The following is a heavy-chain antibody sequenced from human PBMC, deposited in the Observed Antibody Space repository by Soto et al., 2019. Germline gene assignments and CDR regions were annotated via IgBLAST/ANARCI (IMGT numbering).Heavy chain of an antibody. V-gene: IGHV3-23*01. CDR2: ISGSGGST. J-gene: IGHJ6*02. Sequence: LRLSCAASGFTFSSYAMSWVRQAPGKGLEWVSAISGSGGSTYYADSVKGRFTISRDNSKNTLYLQMNSLRAEDTAVYYCAKGCSSPSCHGYYGMDVWGQGTTVTVSS. CDR3: AKGCSSPSCHGYYGMDV. CDR1: GFTFSSYA. D-gene: IGHD2-2*01.